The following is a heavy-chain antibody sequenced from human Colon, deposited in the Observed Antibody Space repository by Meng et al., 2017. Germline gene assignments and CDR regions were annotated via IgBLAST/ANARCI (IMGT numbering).Heavy chain of an antibody. CDR2: IYYSGST. J-gene: IGHJ4*02. CDR3: ARRAPSYDYVAFDY. CDR1: GGSISSSTYY. D-gene: IGHD3-16*01. V-gene: IGHV4-39*01. Sequence: QVQLQQWGAGLLKASETLSLTCTGSGGSISSSTYYGGWIRQPPGKGLEWIADIYYSGSTYYNPSLKSRVTISVDTSKNQFSLKLSSVTAADTAVYYCARRAPSYDYVAFDYWGQGTLVTVSS.